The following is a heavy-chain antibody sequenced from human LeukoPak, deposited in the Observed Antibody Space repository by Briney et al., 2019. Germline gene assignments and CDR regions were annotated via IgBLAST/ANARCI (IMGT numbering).Heavy chain of an antibody. V-gene: IGHV3-7*03. Sequence: GGSLRLSCVTSGFTFTNYWMTWVRQAPGKGLEWVANMKQDGREQYYVDSVKGRFTISRDNSKNTVYLQMSSLRAEDTAVYYCAKAKWFGESPFDYWGQGSLVTVSS. J-gene: IGHJ4*02. CDR3: AKAKWFGESPFDY. D-gene: IGHD3-10*01. CDR1: GFTFTNYW. CDR2: MKQDGREQ.